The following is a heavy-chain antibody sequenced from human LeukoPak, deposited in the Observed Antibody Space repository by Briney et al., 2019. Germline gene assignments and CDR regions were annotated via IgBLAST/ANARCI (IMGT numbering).Heavy chain of an antibody. CDR2: IYYSGST. CDR1: GGSISSYY. V-gene: IGHV4-59*01. J-gene: IGHJ4*02. Sequence: SETLSLTCTVSGGSISSYYWSWIRQPPGKGLEWIGYIYYSGSTNYDPSLKSRVTISVDTSKNQFSLKLSSVTAADTAVYYCARYKRGSYWGDFDYWGQGTLVTVSS. D-gene: IGHD1-26*01. CDR3: ARYKRGSYWGDFDY.